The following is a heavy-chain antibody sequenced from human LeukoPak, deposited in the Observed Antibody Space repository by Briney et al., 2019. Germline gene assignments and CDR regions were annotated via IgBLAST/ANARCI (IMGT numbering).Heavy chain of an antibody. V-gene: IGHV3-7*01. CDR3: ARESIRRGIAAAATEYFQH. D-gene: IGHD6-13*01. CDR2: IKQDGSEK. J-gene: IGHJ1*01. CDR1: GFTFSSYW. Sequence: GGSLRLSCAASGFTFSSYWMSWVRQAPGKGLEWVANIKQDGSEKYYVDSVKGRFTISRDNAKNSLYLQKNSLRAEDTAVYYCARESIRRGIAAAATEYFQHWGQGTLVTVSS.